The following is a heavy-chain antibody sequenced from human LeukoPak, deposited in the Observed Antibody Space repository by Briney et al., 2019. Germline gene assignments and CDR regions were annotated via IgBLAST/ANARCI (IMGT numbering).Heavy chain of an antibody. CDR1: GYSFTSYW. CDR2: IYPGDSDT. CDR3: ARHGSGYSGYASSYYYYYYMDV. D-gene: IGHD5-12*01. Sequence: GESLKISCKGSGYSFTSYWIGWVRQMPGKGLEWIGIIYPGDSDTRYSPSFQGQVTISADKSISTAYLQWSSLKASDTAMYYCARHGSGYSGYASSYYYYYYMDVWGKGTTATVPS. V-gene: IGHV5-51*01. J-gene: IGHJ6*03.